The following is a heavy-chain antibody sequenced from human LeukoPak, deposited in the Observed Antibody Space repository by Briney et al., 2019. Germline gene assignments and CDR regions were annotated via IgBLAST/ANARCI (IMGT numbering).Heavy chain of an antibody. CDR2: ISGSGGST. Sequence: GGSLRLSCAASGFTFSGYAMSWVRQAPGKGLEWVSAISGSGGSTYYADSVKGRFTISRDNSKNTLYLQMNSLRAEDTAVYYCARDIPAYDSSGYYPDYWGQGTLVTVSS. CDR3: ARDIPAYDSSGYYPDY. D-gene: IGHD3-22*01. J-gene: IGHJ4*02. CDR1: GFTFSGYA. V-gene: IGHV3-23*01.